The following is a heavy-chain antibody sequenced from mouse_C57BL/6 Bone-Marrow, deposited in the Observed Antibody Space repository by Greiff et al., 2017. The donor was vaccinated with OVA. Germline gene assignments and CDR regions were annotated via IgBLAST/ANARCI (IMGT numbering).Heavy chain of an antibody. CDR3: AKNGGLWYFDV. CDR2: IWRGGST. J-gene: IGHJ1*03. Sequence: VQLVESGPGLVQPSQSLSITCTVSGFSLTSYGVHWVRQSPGKGLEWLGVIWRGGSTDYNAAFMSRLSITKDNSTSQVFFKMNSLQADDTAIYYCAKNGGLWYFDVWGTGTTVTVSS. V-gene: IGHV2-5*01. CDR1: GFSLTSYG.